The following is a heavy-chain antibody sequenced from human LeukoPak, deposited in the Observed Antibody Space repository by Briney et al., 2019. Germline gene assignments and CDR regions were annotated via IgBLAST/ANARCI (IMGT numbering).Heavy chain of an antibody. D-gene: IGHD5-18*01. J-gene: IGHJ3*02. V-gene: IGHV4-30-2*01. CDR3: AKDRYPRTYSDPGYAFDI. CDR2: IHHSGNT. Sequence: SETLSLTCTVSGGSISSGTYYWSWIRQPPGKGLEWIGYIHHSGNTYYNPSLKSRVTISVDRSRNQFSLKLSSVTAADTAVYYCAKDRYPRTYSDPGYAFDIWGQGTMVTVSS. CDR1: GGSISSGTYY.